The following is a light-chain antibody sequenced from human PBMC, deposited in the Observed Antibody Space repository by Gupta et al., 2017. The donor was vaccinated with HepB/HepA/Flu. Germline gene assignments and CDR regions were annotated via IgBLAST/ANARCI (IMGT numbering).Light chain of an antibody. V-gene: IGKV1-39*01. Sequence: DIQMTQSPSSRSASVGDRVTITCRASHSISTFLNWYQQKPGEAPKLLIYAASSWQSGVPSRFSGSGSGTDFTLTISSLQPEDFATYYCKQSYNTPRAFGQGTKVEMK. CDR3: KQSYNTPRA. CDR1: HSISTF. CDR2: AAS. J-gene: IGKJ1*01.